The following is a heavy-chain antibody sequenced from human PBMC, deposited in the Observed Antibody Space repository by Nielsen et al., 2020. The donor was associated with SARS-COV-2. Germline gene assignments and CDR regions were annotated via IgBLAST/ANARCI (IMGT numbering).Heavy chain of an antibody. Sequence: GSLSLTCAVYGGSFSGYYWSWIRQPPGKGLEWIGEINHSGSTNYNPSLKSRVTISVDTSKNQFSLKLSSVTAADTAVYYCARGQVGSGKHFDYWGQGTLVTVSS. CDR1: GGSFSGYY. CDR3: ARGQVGSGKHFDY. J-gene: IGHJ4*02. CDR2: INHSGST. V-gene: IGHV4-34*01. D-gene: IGHD6-19*01.